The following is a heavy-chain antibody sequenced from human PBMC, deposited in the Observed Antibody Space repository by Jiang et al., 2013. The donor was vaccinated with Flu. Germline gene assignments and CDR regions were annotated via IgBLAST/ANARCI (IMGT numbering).Heavy chain of an antibody. CDR1: GDSMSNLY. CDR3: ARDRYYYGMDV. V-gene: IGHV4-59*11. J-gene: IGHJ6*02. Sequence: LLKPSETLSLTCTVSGDSMSNLYWNWIRQPPGKGLEWIGYIYYSGTTNYNPSLKSRVTISVDTSQNQFSLKLRSVTTADTAVYYCARDRYYYGMDVWGQGTTVTVSS. CDR2: IYYSGTT.